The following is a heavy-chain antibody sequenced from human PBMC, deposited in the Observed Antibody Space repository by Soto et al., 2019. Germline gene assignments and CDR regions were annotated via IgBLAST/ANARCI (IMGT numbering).Heavy chain of an antibody. CDR1: GFTFRSYS. V-gene: IGHV3-21*01. Sequence: LRLSCAASGFTFRSYSMNWVRQAPGKGLEWVSSISSSSSYIYYADSVKGRFTISRDNAKNSLYLQMNSLRAEDTAVYYCARDLLITFGGVIVIGYRGLFDYWGQGTLVTVSS. J-gene: IGHJ4*02. CDR2: ISSSSSYI. CDR3: ARDLLITFGGVIVIGYRGLFDY. D-gene: IGHD3-16*02.